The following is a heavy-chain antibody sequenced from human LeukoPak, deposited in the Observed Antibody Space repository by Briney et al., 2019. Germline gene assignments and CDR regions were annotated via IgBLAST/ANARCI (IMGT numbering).Heavy chain of an antibody. J-gene: IGHJ5*02. Sequence: ASVKVSCKASGYTFTCYYMHWVRQAPGQGLEWMGWINPNSGGTNYAQKFQGRVTMTRDTSINTAYMELSRLRSDDTAVYYCASQSQYYYDSSGYYFGAWGQGTLVTVSS. V-gene: IGHV1-2*02. CDR1: GYTFTCYY. CDR2: INPNSGGT. CDR3: ASQSQYYYDSSGYYFGA. D-gene: IGHD3-22*01.